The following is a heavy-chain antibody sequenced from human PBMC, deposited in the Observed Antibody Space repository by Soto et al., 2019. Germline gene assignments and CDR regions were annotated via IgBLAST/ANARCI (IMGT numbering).Heavy chain of an antibody. D-gene: IGHD2-2*01. J-gene: IGHJ6*02. Sequence: PGESLKISCKGFGYSFSSYWISWVRQMPGKGLEWMGRIDPSDAYTNYSPSFQGHVTISTDKSISTAYLQWSSLSASDTAMYYCARRYCSSTSSPSNYYAMDVWGQGTTVTVSS. V-gene: IGHV5-10-1*01. CDR3: ARRYCSSTSSPSNYYAMDV. CDR1: GYSFSSYW. CDR2: IDPSDAYT.